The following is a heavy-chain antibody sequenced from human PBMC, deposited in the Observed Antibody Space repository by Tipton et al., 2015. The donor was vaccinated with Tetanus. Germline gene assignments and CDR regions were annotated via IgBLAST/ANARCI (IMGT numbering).Heavy chain of an antibody. CDR1: GGTFSSYA. J-gene: IGHJ4*02. CDR3: VRGPPPESDWNYLIDF. D-gene: IGHD1-7*01. V-gene: IGHV1-69*06. CDR2: IIPIFGTA. Sequence: QSGAEVKKPGSSVKVSCKASGGTFSSYAISWVRQAPGQGLEWMGGIIPIFGTANYAQKFQGRVTITADKSTSTAYMELSSLRSEDTAVYYCVRGPPPESDWNYLIDFWGQGTLVTVSS.